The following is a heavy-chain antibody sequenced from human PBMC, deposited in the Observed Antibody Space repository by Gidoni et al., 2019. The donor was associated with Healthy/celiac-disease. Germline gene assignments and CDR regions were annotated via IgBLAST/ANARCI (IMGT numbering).Heavy chain of an antibody. D-gene: IGHD5-18*01. CDR1: GFTFSSYW. CDR2: KKQDGSEK. Sequence: EVQLVESGGGLVQPGGSLRLSCAASGFTFSSYWMSWVRQAPGKGLEWVANKKQDGSEKYYVDSGKGRFTISRDNAKNSLYLQMNSLRAEDTAVYYCARDNLIWTAMVDYWGQGTLVTVSS. V-gene: IGHV3-7*03. CDR3: ARDNLIWTAMVDY. J-gene: IGHJ4*02.